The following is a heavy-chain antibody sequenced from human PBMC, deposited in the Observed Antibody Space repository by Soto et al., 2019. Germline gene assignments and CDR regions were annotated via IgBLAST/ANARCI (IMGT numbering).Heavy chain of an antibody. V-gene: IGHV3-33*01. CDR3: ARQGYYGSGSYLGY. D-gene: IGHD3-10*01. CDR2: IWYDGSNK. CDR1: GFTFSSYG. J-gene: IGHJ4*02. Sequence: QVQLVESGGGVVQPGRSLRLSCAASGFTFSSYGMHWVRQAPGKGLEWVAVIWYDGSNKYYADSVKGRFTISRDNSKNTLYLQINSLRAEDTAVYYCARQGYYGSGSYLGYWGQGTLVTVSS.